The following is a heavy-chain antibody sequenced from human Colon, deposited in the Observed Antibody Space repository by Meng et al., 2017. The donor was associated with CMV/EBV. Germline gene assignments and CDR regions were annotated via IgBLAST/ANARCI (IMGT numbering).Heavy chain of an antibody. V-gene: IGHV3-72*01. CDR1: GFTFSSYW. D-gene: IGHD1-1*01. CDR2: SRNKANSYTT. J-gene: IGHJ4*02. CDR3: ASGYWNENYFDH. Sequence: GESLKISCAASGFTFSSYWMSWVRPAPGKGLEWVGRSRNKANSYTTEYAPSVRGRFTISRDASKKLLFLQMNSLKTEDTAVYYCASGYWNENYFDHWGQGTLVTVSS.